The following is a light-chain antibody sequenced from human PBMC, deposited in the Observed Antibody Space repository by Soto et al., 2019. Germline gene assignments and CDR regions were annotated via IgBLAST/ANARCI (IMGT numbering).Light chain of an antibody. Sequence: EVVLTQSPGTLSLSPGDRATLSCRASQSVSRNYLAWYQQKPGQSPRLLIFGASNRAADITARFSASGSGTVFTLTISGLEPDDFAVYYCQQYDFLPLTFGGGTRL. J-gene: IGKJ4*01. CDR2: GAS. CDR3: QQYDFLPLT. V-gene: IGKV3-20*01. CDR1: QSVSRNY.